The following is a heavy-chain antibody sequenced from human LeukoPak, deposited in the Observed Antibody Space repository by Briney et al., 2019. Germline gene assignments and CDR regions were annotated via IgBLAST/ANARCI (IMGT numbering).Heavy chain of an antibody. D-gene: IGHD4-17*01. CDR3: AKDHLTFTVTDYSSFDY. V-gene: IGHV3-23*01. CDR1: GFSFSTYA. CDR2: ISGTGSTT. J-gene: IGHJ4*02. Sequence: PGGSLRLSCTASGFSFSTYAMSWVRQAPGRGLECVSGISGTGSTTSYADSVKGRFTISRDNSKNTLYLQMNSLRVEDTAVYYCAKDHLTFTVTDYSSFDYWGQGVLVTVSS.